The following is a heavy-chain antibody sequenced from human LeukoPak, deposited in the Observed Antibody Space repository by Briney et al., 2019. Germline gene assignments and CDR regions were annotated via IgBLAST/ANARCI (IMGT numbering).Heavy chain of an antibody. D-gene: IGHD2/OR15-2a*01. V-gene: IGHV3-23*01. Sequence: GGSLRLSCAASGFTFGSYAMSWVRQVPGKGLEWVSAISGSGGFAYYADSVKGRFTISRDNSNNTVYLQMKSLRAEDAAVYYCAEFGTYVGYFWGQGTLVTVSS. CDR1: GFTFGSYA. CDR2: ISGSGGFA. CDR3: AEFGTYVGYF. J-gene: IGHJ4*02.